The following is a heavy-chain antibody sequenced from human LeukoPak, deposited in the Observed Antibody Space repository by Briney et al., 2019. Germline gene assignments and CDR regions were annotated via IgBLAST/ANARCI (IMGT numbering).Heavy chain of an antibody. Sequence: PSETLSLTCTVSGGSISSGSYYWSWIRQPAGKGLEWIGRIYTSGSTNYNPSLKSRVTISVDTSKNQFSLKLSSVTAADTAVYYCARLVVGGYRYYMDVWGKGTTVTVSS. V-gene: IGHV4-61*02. CDR1: GGSISSGSYY. CDR2: IYTSGST. J-gene: IGHJ6*03. CDR3: ARLVVGGYRYYMDV. D-gene: IGHD3-16*02.